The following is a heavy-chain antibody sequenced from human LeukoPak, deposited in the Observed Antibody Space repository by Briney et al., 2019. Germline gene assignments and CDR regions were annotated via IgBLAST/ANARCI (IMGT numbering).Heavy chain of an antibody. D-gene: IGHD3-22*01. V-gene: IGHV3-9*03. CDR3: AKVANGDSSGYYGAFDI. Sequence: PGGSLRLSCAASGFTFDDYAMHWVRHAPGKGLEWVSGISWNSGSIGYADSVKGRFTISRDNAKNSLYLQMNSLRAEDMSLYYCAKVANGDSSGYYGAFDIWGQGTMVTVSS. CDR1: GFTFDDYA. J-gene: IGHJ3*02. CDR2: ISWNSGSI.